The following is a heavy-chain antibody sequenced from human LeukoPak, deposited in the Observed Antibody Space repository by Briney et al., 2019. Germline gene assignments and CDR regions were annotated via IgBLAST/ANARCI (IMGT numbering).Heavy chain of an antibody. CDR2: ISGSGAST. J-gene: IGHJ4*02. CDR3: ARVPPMGYFDY. V-gene: IGHV3-23*01. CDR1: GLTFSSHA. Sequence: GGSLRLSCAASGLTFSSHAMSWVRQAPGKGLEWVSGISGSGASTFYADSVKGRFTTSRDNPKNTLYLQMNSLRADDTAVYYCARVPPMGYFDYWGQGTLVTVSS. D-gene: IGHD2-8*01.